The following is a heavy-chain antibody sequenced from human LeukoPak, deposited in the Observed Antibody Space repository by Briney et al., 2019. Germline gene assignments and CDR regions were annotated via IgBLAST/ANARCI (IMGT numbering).Heavy chain of an antibody. CDR2: IDPNSGDT. CDR1: GFSFTGYF. V-gene: IGHV1-2*02. D-gene: IGHD3-22*01. J-gene: IGHJ4*02. CDR3: ARSGSTGYSLDY. Sequence: ASVKVSCKASGFSFTGYFIHWVRQAPGQGLEWMGCIDPNSGDTKYAQKFQGRVSMPRDTSTRTAYMELSRLRSDDTAVYFCARSGSTGYSLDYWGQGTLVTVSS.